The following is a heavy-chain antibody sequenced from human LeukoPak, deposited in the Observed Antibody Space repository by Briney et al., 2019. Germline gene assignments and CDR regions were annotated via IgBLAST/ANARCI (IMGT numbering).Heavy chain of an antibody. V-gene: IGHV1-2*02. CDR3: ARVFDYGSGSYYKIDY. CDR2: INPNSGGT. J-gene: IGHJ4*02. D-gene: IGHD3-10*01. CDR1: GYTFTGYY. Sequence: WASVKVSCKASGYTFTGYYMHWVRQAPGQGLEWMGWINPNSGGTNYAQKFQGRVTMTRDTSISTAYMELSRLRSDDTAVYYCARVFDYGSGSYYKIDYWGQGTLVTVSS.